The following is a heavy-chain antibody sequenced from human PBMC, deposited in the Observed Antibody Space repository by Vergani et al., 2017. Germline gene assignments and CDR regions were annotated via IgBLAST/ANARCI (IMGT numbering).Heavy chain of an antibody. Sequence: EVQLVESGGGLVQPGGSLRLSCAASGFTFSSYSMNWVRQAPGKGLEWVSYISSSSSTIYYADSVKGRFTISRDNAKNSLYLQMNSLRAEDTAVYYCARDWSIAAVGSAFDIWGQGTMVTVSS. J-gene: IGHJ3*02. V-gene: IGHV3-48*01. CDR3: ARDWSIAAVGSAFDI. CDR1: GFTFSSYS. CDR2: ISSSSSTI. D-gene: IGHD6-13*01.